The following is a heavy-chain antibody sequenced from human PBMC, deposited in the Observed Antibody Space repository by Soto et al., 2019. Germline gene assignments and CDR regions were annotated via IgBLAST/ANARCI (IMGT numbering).Heavy chain of an antibody. V-gene: IGHV3-9*01. J-gene: IGHJ4*02. D-gene: IGHD4-17*01. CDR3: AKDADYGDYGNYFHY. CDR1: GFTFDDYA. CDR2: ISWNSGSI. Sequence: EVQLVESGGGLVQPGRSLRLSCAASGFTFDDYAMHWVRQAPGKGLEWVSGISWNSGSIGYADSVKGRFTISRDNAKNSLYLKMNSLRAEDTALYFCAKDADYGDYGNYFHYWGQGTLVTVSS.